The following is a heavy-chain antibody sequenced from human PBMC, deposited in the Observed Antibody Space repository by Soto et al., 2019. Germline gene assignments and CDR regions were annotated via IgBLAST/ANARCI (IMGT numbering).Heavy chain of an antibody. D-gene: IGHD2-15*01. J-gene: IGHJ4*02. V-gene: IGHV3-11*06. CDR3: ARDFRLYSCSGASCYSGLSG. Sequence: GESLKISCAASGFTFRDYYMSWIRQAPGKGLEWVSYISSSSTYTIYADSVKGRFTISRDNAKNSLYLQMNSLRADDTAVYYCARDFRLYSCSGASCYSGLSGWGQGTLVTVSS. CDR2: ISSSSTYT. CDR1: GFTFRDYY.